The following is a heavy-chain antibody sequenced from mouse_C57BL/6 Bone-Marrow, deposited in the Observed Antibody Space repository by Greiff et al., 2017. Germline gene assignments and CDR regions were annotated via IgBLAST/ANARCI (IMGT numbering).Heavy chain of an antibody. Sequence: EVMLVESGGDLVKPGGSLKLSCAASGFTFSSYGMSWVRQTPDKRLEWVATISSGGSYTYYPDSVKGRFTISRDNAKNTLYLQKSSLKSEDTAMYYCARRGLRVSAWFAYWGQGTLVTVSA. D-gene: IGHD2-4*01. V-gene: IGHV5-6*02. CDR3: ARRGLRVSAWFAY. J-gene: IGHJ3*01. CDR1: GFTFSSYG. CDR2: ISSGGSYT.